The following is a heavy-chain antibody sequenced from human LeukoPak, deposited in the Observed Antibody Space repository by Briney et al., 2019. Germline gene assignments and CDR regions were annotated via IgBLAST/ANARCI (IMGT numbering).Heavy chain of an antibody. CDR3: ARGSTYGGYEIDY. V-gene: IGHV1-2*06. J-gene: IGHJ4*02. Sequence: GASVKVSCKASGYTFTGYYMHWVRQAPGQGLEWMGRINPNSGGTNYAQKFQGRVTMTRDTSINTAYMELSRLKSDDTAVYYCARGSTYGGYEIDYWGQGTLVTVSS. CDR2: INPNSGGT. CDR1: GYTFTGYY. D-gene: IGHD5-12*01.